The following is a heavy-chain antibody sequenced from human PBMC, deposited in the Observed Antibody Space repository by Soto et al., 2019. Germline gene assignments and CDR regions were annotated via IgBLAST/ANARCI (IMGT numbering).Heavy chain of an antibody. CDR1: GFTYSTYT. CDR3: ARPSSGWENWFDP. CDR2: ISYDGNNK. V-gene: IGHV3-30-3*01. Sequence: GGSLRLSCAASGFTYSTYTMHWVRQAPGKGLEWVAVISYDGNNKFYADSVKGRFTISRDSTKQTLYLQMNSLRDDDTAVYYCARPSSGWENWFDPWGQGTLVTVSS. D-gene: IGHD6-19*01. J-gene: IGHJ5*02.